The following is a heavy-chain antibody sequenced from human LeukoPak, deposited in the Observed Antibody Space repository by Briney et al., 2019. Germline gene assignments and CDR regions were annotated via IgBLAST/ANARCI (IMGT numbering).Heavy chain of an antibody. CDR3: AGGPEPATVVNQYYFDY. CDR2: INHSGST. V-gene: IGHV4-34*01. Sequence: TASETLSLTCAVYGGSFSGYYWSWIRQPPGKGLEWIGEINHSGSTNYNPSLKSRVTISVDTSKNQFSLKLSSVTAADTAVYYCAGGPEPATVVNQYYFDYWGQGTLVTVSS. CDR1: GGSFSGYY. J-gene: IGHJ4*02. D-gene: IGHD4-23*01.